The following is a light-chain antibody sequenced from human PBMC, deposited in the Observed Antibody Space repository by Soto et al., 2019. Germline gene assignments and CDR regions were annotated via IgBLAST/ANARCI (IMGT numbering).Light chain of an antibody. CDR1: QSISSY. V-gene: IGKV1-39*01. Sequence: DIQMTQPPSSLSASVGDRVTITCRTSQSISSYLNWYQQKPGKAPKLLIYAASSLQSGVPSRFSGSGSGTDFYITISSLQPEDFATYFCQQSYSTPYTFGQGPNVDIK. CDR2: AAS. J-gene: IGKJ2*01. CDR3: QQSYSTPYT.